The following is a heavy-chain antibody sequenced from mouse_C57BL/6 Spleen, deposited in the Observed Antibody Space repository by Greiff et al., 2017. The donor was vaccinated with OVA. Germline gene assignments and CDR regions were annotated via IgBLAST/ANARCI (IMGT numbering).Heavy chain of an antibody. D-gene: IGHD2-12*01. CDR1: GFSFNTYA. J-gene: IGHJ3*01. V-gene: IGHV10-1*01. CDR2: IRSKSNNYAT. CDR3: VRLGYDEFAY. Sequence: EVQLVESGGGLVQPKGSLKLSCAASGFSFNTYAMNWVRHAPGKGLEWVARIRSKSNNYATYYADSVKDRFTISRDDSESMLYLQMNNLKTEDTAMYYCVRLGYDEFAYWGQGTLVTVSA.